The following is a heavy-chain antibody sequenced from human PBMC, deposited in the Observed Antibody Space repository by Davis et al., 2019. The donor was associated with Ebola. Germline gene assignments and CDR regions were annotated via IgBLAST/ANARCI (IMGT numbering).Heavy chain of an antibody. D-gene: IGHD3-10*01. CDR1: GGAFSSYA. CDR3: GRDRGIVDF. CDR2: LIPIFGTA. V-gene: IGHV1-69*13. J-gene: IGHJ4*02. Sequence: SVKVSCKASGGAFSSYAFIWVRQAPGQGLEWMGGLIPIFGTANYAQRFQGRVTLTADESTSTAYMELSSLRSEDTAVYYCGRDRGIVDFWGQGTLVTVSS.